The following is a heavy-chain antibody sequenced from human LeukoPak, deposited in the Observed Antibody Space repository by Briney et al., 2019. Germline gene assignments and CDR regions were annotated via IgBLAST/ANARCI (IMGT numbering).Heavy chain of an antibody. CDR2: IYSGGST. CDR3: ARTYYYDSSGYYTAPYYFDY. D-gene: IGHD3-22*01. J-gene: IGHJ4*02. V-gene: IGHV3-66*01. Sequence: QPGGSLRLSCAASGFSVSNNYMSWVRQAPGKGLEWVSVIYSGGSTYYADSVKGRFTISRDNSKNTLYLQMNSLRAEDTAVYYCARTYYYDSSGYYTAPYYFDYWGQGTLVTVSS. CDR1: GFSVSNNY.